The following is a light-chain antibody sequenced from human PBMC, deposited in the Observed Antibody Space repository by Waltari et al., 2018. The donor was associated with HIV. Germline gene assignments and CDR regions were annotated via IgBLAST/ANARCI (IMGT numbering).Light chain of an antibody. V-gene: IGLV1-47*01. CDR3: AAWDDSLSGPV. CDR2: RNN. CDR1: SSTIGSNY. Sequence: QSVLTQPPSASGTPGQRVTISCSGSSSTIGSNYVYWYPQLPGTAPKLLIYRNNQRPSGVPDRFSGSKSGTSASLAISGLRSEDEADYYCAAWDDSLSGPVFGGGTKLTVL. J-gene: IGLJ3*02.